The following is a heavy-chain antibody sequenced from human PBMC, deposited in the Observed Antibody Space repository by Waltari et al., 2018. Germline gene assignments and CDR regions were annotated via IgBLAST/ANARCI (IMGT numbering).Heavy chain of an antibody. CDR1: GFTFTPPR. CDR2: ISSNNNYI. D-gene: IGHD3-10*01. V-gene: IGHV3-21*01. CDR3: GRSAFSSGSYSSYDY. J-gene: IGHJ4*02. Sequence: EVQLVGSGGGLVKPGGSLRPSCAASGFTFTPPRMNWVRQAPGKGLEWVSSISSNNNYIYYADSVRGRFTISRDNARNSLYLQMNSLRAEDTAVYYCGRSAFSSGSYSSYDYWGQGTRVTVSS.